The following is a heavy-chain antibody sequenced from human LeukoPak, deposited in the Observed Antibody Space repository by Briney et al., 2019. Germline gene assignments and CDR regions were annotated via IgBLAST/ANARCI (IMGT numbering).Heavy chain of an antibody. V-gene: IGHV3-7*01. Sequence: GGSLRLSCEASGFSFSAAWMTWVRQAPGKGLEGLATIKNDGSDKYYVDSVKGRFTLSIDNAKNSVYLQMNSLRVEDTAVYYCVNLGYSDGGQGTLVTVSS. J-gene: IGHJ4*02. CDR3: VNLGYSD. CDR1: GFSFSAAW. CDR2: IKNDGSDK. D-gene: IGHD5-12*01.